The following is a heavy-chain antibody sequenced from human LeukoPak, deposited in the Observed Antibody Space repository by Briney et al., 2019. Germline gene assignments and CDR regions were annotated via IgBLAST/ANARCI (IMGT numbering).Heavy chain of an antibody. D-gene: IGHD6-13*01. V-gene: IGHV4-59*01. Sequence: SETLSLTCTVSGGSISSYYWSWIRQPPGKGLEWIGYIYYSGSTNYNPSLKSRVTISVDTSKHQFSLKLSSVTAADTAVYYCARDSGSSRGFDYWGQGTLVTVSS. CDR3: ARDSGSSRGFDY. CDR1: GGSISSYY. J-gene: IGHJ4*02. CDR2: IYYSGST.